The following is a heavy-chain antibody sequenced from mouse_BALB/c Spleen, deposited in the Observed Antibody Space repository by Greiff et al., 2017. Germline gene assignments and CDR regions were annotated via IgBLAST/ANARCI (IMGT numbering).Heavy chain of an antibody. Sequence: QVQLQQPGAELVKPGASVKLSCKASGYTFTSYWMHWVKQRPGQGLEWIGEINPSNGRTNYNEKFKSKATLTVDKSSSTAYMQLSSLTSEDSAVYYCARLAAYYYAMDYWGQGTSVTVSS. CDR3: ARLAAYYYAMDY. V-gene: IGHV1S81*02. CDR2: INPSNGRT. J-gene: IGHJ4*01. CDR1: GYTFTSYW.